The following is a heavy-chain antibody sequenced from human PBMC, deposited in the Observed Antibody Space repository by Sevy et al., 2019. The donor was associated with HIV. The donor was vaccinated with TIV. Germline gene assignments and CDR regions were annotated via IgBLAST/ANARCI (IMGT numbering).Heavy chain of an antibody. D-gene: IGHD3-22*01. CDR2: FDPEDGER. CDR3: AITREYYSDTSGYFDY. CDR1: RYSLNKFS. V-gene: IGHV1-24*01. Sequence: ASVKVSCRISRYSLNKFSMHWVRQVPGKGLEWMGSFDPEDGERIYAQKFQGRFSMTEDTSTDTAYMELSSLRPDDTAVYYCAITREYYSDTSGYFDYWGQGTLVTVSS. J-gene: IGHJ4*02.